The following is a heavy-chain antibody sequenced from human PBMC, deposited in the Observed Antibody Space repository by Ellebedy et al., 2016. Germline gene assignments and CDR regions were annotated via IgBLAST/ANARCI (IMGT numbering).Heavy chain of an antibody. J-gene: IGHJ3*01. V-gene: IGHV4-59*02. Sequence: SETLSLTCNVSGGSVSSAYWNWIRRPPGKGLEWIGYVFHTGTTNYNPSLKSRVTMSVDTSKSQFSLRLTSVTAADTAVYYCAKWNGGWYAFEVWGQGTMVTVSS. D-gene: IGHD6-19*01. CDR2: VFHTGTT. CDR3: AKWNGGWYAFEV. CDR1: GGSVSSAY.